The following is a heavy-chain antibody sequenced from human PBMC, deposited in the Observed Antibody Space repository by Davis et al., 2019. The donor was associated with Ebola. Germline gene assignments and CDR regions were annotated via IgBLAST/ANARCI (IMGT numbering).Heavy chain of an antibody. CDR3: ARGWGVVDY. CDR2: ISGGSVI. V-gene: IGHV3-48*02. Sequence: GGSLRLSCAASGFTFSTYAMGWVRQAPGKGLEWVSCISGGSVIYYAASIKGRFTVSRDNAKNSLYLHMNNLRDEVTAVYYCARGWGVVDYWGQGTLVTVSS. D-gene: IGHD3-10*01. CDR1: GFTFSTYA. J-gene: IGHJ4*02.